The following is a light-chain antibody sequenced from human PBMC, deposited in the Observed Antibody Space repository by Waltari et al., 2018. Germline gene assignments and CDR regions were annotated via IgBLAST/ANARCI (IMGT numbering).Light chain of an antibody. Sequence: EIVLKQSPGTLSLSQGERATLPCWASQSVSRALARYQQNPGQAPRLLIHGASNRATGIPDRFSGSGSGTDFSLIISRLEPEDFAVYYWQHYVSLPVTFGQGTKVEIK. CDR3: QHYVSLPVT. J-gene: IGKJ1*01. CDR1: QSVSRA. CDR2: GAS. V-gene: IGKV3-20*01.